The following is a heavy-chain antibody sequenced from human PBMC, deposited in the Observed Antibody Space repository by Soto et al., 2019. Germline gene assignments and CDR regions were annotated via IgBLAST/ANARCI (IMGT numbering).Heavy chain of an antibody. V-gene: IGHV3-23*01. CDR2: ISSGGST. CDR3: AKSQGIAVAGYFDY. J-gene: IGHJ4*02. Sequence: PGGSLRLSCAASGFTFSSYSMNWVRQAPGKGLEWVSSISSGGSTYYADSVKGRFTISRDNSKNTLYLQMNSLRAEDTAVYYCAKSQGIAVAGYFDYWGQGALVTVSS. CDR1: GFTFSSYS. D-gene: IGHD6-19*01.